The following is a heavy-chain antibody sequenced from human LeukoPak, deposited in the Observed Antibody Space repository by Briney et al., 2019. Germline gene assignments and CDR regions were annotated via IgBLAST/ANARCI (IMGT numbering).Heavy chain of an antibody. Sequence: SETLSLTCTVSGGSISSYYWSWIRQPPGKGLEWIGYIYYSGSTNYNPSLKSRVTISVDTSKNQFSLKLSSVTAADTAVYYCASHIQLWGDDAFDIWGQGTMVTVSS. CDR2: IYYSGST. CDR1: GGSISSYY. J-gene: IGHJ3*02. D-gene: IGHD5-18*01. CDR3: ASHIQLWGDDAFDI. V-gene: IGHV4-59*01.